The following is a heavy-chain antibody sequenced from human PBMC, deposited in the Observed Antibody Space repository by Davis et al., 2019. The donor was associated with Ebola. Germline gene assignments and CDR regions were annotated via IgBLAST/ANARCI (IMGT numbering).Heavy chain of an antibody. CDR3: ARPTQRWLQSLTGGNWYFDL. CDR1: GGTFSSYA. D-gene: IGHD5-24*01. J-gene: IGHJ2*01. Sequence: ASVKVSCKASGGTFSSYAISWVRQAPGQGLEWMGWINTNTGNPTYAQGFTGRFVFSLDTSVSTAYLQISSLKAEDTAVYYCARPTQRWLQSLTGGNWYFDLWGRGTLVTVSS. CDR2: INTNTGNP. V-gene: IGHV7-4-1*02.